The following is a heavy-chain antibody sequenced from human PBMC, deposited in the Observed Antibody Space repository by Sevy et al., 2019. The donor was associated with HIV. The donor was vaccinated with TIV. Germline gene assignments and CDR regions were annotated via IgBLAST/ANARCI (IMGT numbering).Heavy chain of an antibody. CDR2: ISAYTGNT. J-gene: IGHJ4*02. D-gene: IGHD2-2*01. CDR1: GYTFTSYG. V-gene: IGHV1-18*01. CDR3: ARDKPQGVVILPGDMWGGVDY. Sequence: ASVMVSCNTSGYTFTSYGISWVRQAPGQGLEWMGWISAYTGNTNFAQKFQGRVTMTTETSTSTAYMELSSHRSGDTAVYFCARDKPQGVVILPGDMWGGVDYWGQGTVVTVSS.